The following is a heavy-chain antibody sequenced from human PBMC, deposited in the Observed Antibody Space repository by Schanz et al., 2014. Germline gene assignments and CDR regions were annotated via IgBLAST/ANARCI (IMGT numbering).Heavy chain of an antibody. J-gene: IGHJ5*02. CDR2: MNPKSGNT. CDR1: GYTFINSD. D-gene: IGHD2-2*01. Sequence: QVQLVQSGAEVKNPGASVKVSCKASGYTFINSDINWVRQAAGQGLEWMGWMNPKSGNTGYAQKFQGRVTNARTHSKRTAFMELSRRRPDDTAIYYCVRAGRPAALPGYWFGPRGQGTLVTVAS. CDR3: VRAGRPAALPGYWFGP. V-gene: IGHV1-8*03.